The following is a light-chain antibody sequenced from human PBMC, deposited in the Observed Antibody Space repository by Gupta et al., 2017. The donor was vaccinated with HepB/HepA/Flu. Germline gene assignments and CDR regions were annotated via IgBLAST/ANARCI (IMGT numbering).Light chain of an antibody. CDR3: QAWDSSTVV. J-gene: IGLJ2*01. CDR1: KLGDKY. V-gene: IGLV3-1*01. Sequence: SYELTQPPSVSVPPGQPASITCSGDKLGDKYACWYQQKPGPSPVLVIYQDSKRPAGIPERFSGSNSGNTATLTISGTQAMDEADYYCQAWDSSTVVFGGGTKLTVL. CDR2: QDS.